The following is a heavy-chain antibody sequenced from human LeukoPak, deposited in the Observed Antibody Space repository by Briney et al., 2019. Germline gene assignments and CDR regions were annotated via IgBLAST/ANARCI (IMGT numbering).Heavy chain of an antibody. V-gene: IGHV4-59*01. CDR2: IYYSGST. D-gene: IGHD4-23*01. Sequence: PPETLCLTCAVSGGSISSYYWSWVRQPPGKGLEWIGYIYYSGSTNYNPSLKSRVTISVDTSKNQFSLKLSSVTAADTAVYYCTRYGGNGRWFDPWGQGTLVTVSS. CDR3: TRYGGNGRWFDP. CDR1: GGSISSYY. J-gene: IGHJ5*02.